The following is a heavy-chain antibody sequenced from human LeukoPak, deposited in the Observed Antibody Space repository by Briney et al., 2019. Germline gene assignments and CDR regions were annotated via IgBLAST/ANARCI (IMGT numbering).Heavy chain of an antibody. V-gene: IGHV3-7*01. CDR2: IDKDGNEI. CDR1: GLSIRNFW. CDR3: VTDGDKWNDFEY. J-gene: IGHJ4*02. D-gene: IGHD1-1*01. Sequence: GGSLRLSCAASGLSIRNFWMHWVRQAPGKGLEWVAIIDKDGNEIKYVDSVKGRFTLSRDNAKNSVYPQMNSLTTEDTALYYCVTDGDKWNDFEYWGQGTLVTVSS.